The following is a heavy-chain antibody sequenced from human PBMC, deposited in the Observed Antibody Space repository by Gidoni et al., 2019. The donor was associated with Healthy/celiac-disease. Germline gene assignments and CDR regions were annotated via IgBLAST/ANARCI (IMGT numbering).Heavy chain of an antibody. CDR3: ARDETGYCSGGSCYLDY. J-gene: IGHJ4*02. CDR1: GFPFSSYS. CDR2: ISSSSSYI. Sequence: EVQLVESGGGLVKPGGSLRLSCAASGFPFSSYSMNWVRQAPGKGLEWVSSISSSSSYIYYADSVKGRFTISRDNAKNSLYLQMNSLRAEDTAVYYCARDETGYCSGGSCYLDYWGQGTLVTVSS. D-gene: IGHD2-15*01. V-gene: IGHV3-21*01.